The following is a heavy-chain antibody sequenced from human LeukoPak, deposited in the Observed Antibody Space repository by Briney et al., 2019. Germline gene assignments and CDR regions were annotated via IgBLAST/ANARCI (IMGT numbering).Heavy chain of an antibody. V-gene: IGHV4-61*02. D-gene: IGHD3-10*01. CDR3: ARWGAGRWFGGLLNYFDY. CDR1: GGSFSSGSYY. J-gene: IGHJ4*02. Sequence: SQTLPLTCTVSGGSFSSGSYYWSWIRQPGGEGLEWIGRIYTSGSTNYNPSLKSRVTISVDTSKNQFSLKLSSVTAADTAAYYCARWGAGRWFGGLLNYFDYWGQGTLGTVSS. CDR2: IYTSGST.